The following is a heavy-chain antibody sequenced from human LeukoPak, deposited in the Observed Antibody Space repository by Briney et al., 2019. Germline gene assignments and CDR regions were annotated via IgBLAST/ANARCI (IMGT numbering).Heavy chain of an antibody. CDR1: GFTFSSYE. CDR3: AKDRSSSWYAYYYMDV. D-gene: IGHD6-13*01. CDR2: ISSSGSTI. J-gene: IGHJ6*03. V-gene: IGHV3-48*03. Sequence: GGSLRLSCAAPGFTFSSYEMNWVRQAPGKGLEWVSYISSSGSTIYYADSVKGRFTISRDNAKNSLYLQMNSLRAEDTAVYYCAKDRSSSWYAYYYMDVWGKGTTVTISS.